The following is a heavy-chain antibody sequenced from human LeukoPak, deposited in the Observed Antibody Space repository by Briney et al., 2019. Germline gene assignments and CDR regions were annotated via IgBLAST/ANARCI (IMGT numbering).Heavy chain of an antibody. D-gene: IGHD2-2*01. CDR3: ARDIVLVPAAMGFDY. J-gene: IGHJ4*02. Sequence: ASVKVSCKASGYTFTSYYLYWVRQAPGQGLEWMGIINPSGGSTSYAQKFQGRVTMTRDTSTSTVYMELSSLRSEDTAVYYCARDIVLVPAAMGFDYWGQGTLVTVSS. CDR2: INPSGGST. CDR1: GYTFTSYY. V-gene: IGHV1-46*01.